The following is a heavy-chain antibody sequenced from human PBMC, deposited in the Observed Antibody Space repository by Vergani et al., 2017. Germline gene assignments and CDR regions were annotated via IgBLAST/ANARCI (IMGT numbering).Heavy chain of an antibody. CDR3: AKDRYYDCWSGGNWFDP. D-gene: IGHD3-3*01. CDR1: GFTFSSYA. CDR2: ISGSGGST. J-gene: IGHJ5*02. V-gene: IGHV3-23*01. Sequence: EVQLLESGGGLVQPGGSLRLSCAASGFTFSSYAMSWVRQAPGKGLEWVSAISGSGGSTYYADSVKGRFTISRDNSKNTLYLQMNSLRAEDTAVYYCAKDRYYDCWSGGNWFDPWGQGTLVTVSS.